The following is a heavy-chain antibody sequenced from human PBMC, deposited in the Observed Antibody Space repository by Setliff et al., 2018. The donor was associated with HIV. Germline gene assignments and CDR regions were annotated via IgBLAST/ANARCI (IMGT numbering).Heavy chain of an antibody. D-gene: IGHD2-15*01. V-gene: IGHV5-51*01. CDR3: ARLGGICSGGSCTALAYTMDV. CDR2: IYPGDSDT. J-gene: IGHJ6*02. Sequence: GESLKISCKGSGYSFSSYWIGWVRQMPGKGLEWMGIIYPGDSDTRYSPSFQGQVTISADKSISTAYLQCSSLKASDTAMYYCARLGGICSGGSCTALAYTMDVWGQGTTVTRLL. CDR1: GYSFSSYW.